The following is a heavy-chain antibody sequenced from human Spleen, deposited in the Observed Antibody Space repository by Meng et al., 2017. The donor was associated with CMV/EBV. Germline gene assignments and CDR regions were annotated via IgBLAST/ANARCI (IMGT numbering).Heavy chain of an antibody. D-gene: IGHD1-14*01. CDR2: ISGYSGDT. Sequence: ASVKVSCKASGYSFNTFRISWVRQAPGQGLEWMGWISGYSGDTDYLQKFQGRVTMTTDTATNTAYMELRSLRSDDTAVYYCARDSRTPRYNLDYWGQGTLVTVSS. CDR1: GYSFNTFR. V-gene: IGHV1-18*01. J-gene: IGHJ4*02. CDR3: ARDSRTPRYNLDY.